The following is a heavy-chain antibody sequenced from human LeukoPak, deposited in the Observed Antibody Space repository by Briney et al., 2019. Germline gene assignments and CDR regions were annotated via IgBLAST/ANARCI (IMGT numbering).Heavy chain of an antibody. CDR3: ARARRDKYYFDY. V-gene: IGHV3-30-3*01. CDR1: GLTFSGYD. J-gene: IGHJ4*02. CDR2: ISYDGSNK. D-gene: IGHD2-21*01. Sequence: GGSLRLSCAASGLTFSGYDMHWVRQAPGKGLEWVAVISYDGSNKYYADSVKGRFTISRDNSKNTLYLQMNSLRAEDTAVYYCARARRDKYYFDYWGQGTLVTVSS.